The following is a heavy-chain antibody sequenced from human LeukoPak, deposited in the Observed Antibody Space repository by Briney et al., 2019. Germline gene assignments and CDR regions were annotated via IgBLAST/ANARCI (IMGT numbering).Heavy chain of an antibody. CDR1: GFTFSIRG. CDR2: IINSGGTV. Sequence: GGSLRLSCAASGFTFSIRGMNWVRQAPGKGLEWVSYIINSGGTVYYTDSVQGRFTISRDNARNSLFLQMNSLRDEYTAVYYCARVGRGVYGMDVWGQGTTVTVSS. CDR3: ARVGRGVYGMDV. V-gene: IGHV3-48*02. J-gene: IGHJ6*02. D-gene: IGHD3-10*01.